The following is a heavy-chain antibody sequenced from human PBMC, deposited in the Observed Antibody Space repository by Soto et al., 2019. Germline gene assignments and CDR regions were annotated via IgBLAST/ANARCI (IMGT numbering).Heavy chain of an antibody. V-gene: IGHV3-23*01. CDR3: AKRTTGWYFDL. CDR2: ISGSGGST. Sequence: EVQLLESGGGLVQPGGSLRLSCAASGFTFSSYAMNWVRQAPGKGLEWDSVISGSGGSTYYADSVKGRFTISRDNSKNTLYLQMNSLRAEDTAVYYCAKRTTGWYFDLWGRGTLVTVSS. J-gene: IGHJ2*01. CDR1: GFTFSSYA.